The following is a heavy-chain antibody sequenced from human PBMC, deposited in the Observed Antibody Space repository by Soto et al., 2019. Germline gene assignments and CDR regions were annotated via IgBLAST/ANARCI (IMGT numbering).Heavy chain of an antibody. CDR1: GFTVSSNY. CDR2: IYSGGST. Sequence: EVQLVESGGGLVQPGGSLRLSCATSGFTVSSNYMSWVRQAPGKGPEWVSVIYSGGSTYYADSVKGRFTISRHNAKNTLYLQMNSLRAADTAVYYCARSPSYDFWSGLAGWFGPCGQGTLVPVSS. V-gene: IGHV3-53*04. J-gene: IGHJ5*02. D-gene: IGHD3-3*01. CDR3: ARSPSYDFWSGLAGWFGP.